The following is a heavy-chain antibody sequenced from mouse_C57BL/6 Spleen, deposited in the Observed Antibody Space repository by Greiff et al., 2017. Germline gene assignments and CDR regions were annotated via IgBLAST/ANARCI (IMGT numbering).Heavy chain of an antibody. CDR1: GYTFTSYW. CDR2: IHPNSGST. J-gene: IGHJ2*01. V-gene: IGHV1-64*01. D-gene: IGHD1-1*01. Sequence: VQLQQPGAELVKPGASVKLSCKASGYTFTSYWMHWVKQRPGQGLEWIGMIHPNSGSTNYNEKFKGKATLTVDKSSSTAYMQLSSLTSEDSAVYYCAYGSSYFDYWGQGTTLTVSS. CDR3: AYGSSYFDY.